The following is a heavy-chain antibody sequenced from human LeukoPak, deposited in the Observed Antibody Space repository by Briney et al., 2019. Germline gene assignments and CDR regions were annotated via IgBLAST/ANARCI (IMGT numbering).Heavy chain of an antibody. J-gene: IGHJ4*02. CDR3: AKCAQYYYDSSGYYFDY. V-gene: IGHV3-21*01. CDR1: GFTFSSYS. CDR2: ISSSSSCI. Sequence: GGSLRLSCAASGFTFSSYSMNWVRQAPGKGLEWVSSISSSSSCIYYADSVKGRFTISRDNAKNSLYLQMNSLRAEDTAVYYCAKCAQYYYDSSGYYFDYWGQGTLVTVSS. D-gene: IGHD3-22*01.